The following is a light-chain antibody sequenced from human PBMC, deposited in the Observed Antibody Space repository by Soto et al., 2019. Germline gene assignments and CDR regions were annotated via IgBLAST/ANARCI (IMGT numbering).Light chain of an antibody. J-gene: IGKJ1*01. V-gene: IGKV3-20*01. Sequence: PGQIATLSCRASQSISTYLAWYQVKPGQAPRLLIYDASSRATGVPARFSGSGSGTDFSLTISRLEPEDFAVYYCQQYGSSPQTSGQGTKVDI. CDR1: QSISTY. CDR2: DAS. CDR3: QQYGSSPQT.